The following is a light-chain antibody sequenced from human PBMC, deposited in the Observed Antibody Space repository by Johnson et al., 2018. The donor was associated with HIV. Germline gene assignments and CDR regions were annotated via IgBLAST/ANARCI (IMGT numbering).Light chain of an antibody. CDR3: GTWDSSLSACV. CDR2: DNN. J-gene: IGLJ1*01. Sequence: QSVLTQPPSVSAAPGQKVTISCSGSSSNIGNNYVSWYQQLPGTAPKLLIYDNNKRPSGIPDRFSGSKSGTSATLGITGLQTENEADYYCGTWDSSLSACVFGIGTKVTVL. CDR1: SSNIGNNY. V-gene: IGLV1-51*01.